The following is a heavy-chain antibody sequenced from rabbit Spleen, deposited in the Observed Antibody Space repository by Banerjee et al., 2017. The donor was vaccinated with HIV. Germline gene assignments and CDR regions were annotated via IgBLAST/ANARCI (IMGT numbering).Heavy chain of an antibody. D-gene: IGHD1-1*01. CDR2: IYNGDGST. J-gene: IGHJ2*01. Sequence: QEQLVESGGGLVQPGGSLKLSCKASGFDFSSGQDMCWVRQAPGKGLEWIACIYNGDGSTYYASWVNGRFTISKTSSTTATLQMTSLTAADTATYFCARNYVNAFDPWGQGTLVTVS. CDR3: ARNYVNAFDP. CDR1: GFDFSSGQD. V-gene: IGHV1S47*01.